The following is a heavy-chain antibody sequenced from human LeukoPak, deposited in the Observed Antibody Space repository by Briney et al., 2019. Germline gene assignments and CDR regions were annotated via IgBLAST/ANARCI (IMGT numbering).Heavy chain of an antibody. CDR1: GFTFSSYA. Sequence: GRSLRLSCAASGFTFSSYAMHWVRQAPGKGLEWVAVISYDGSNKYYADSVKGRFTISRDNSKNTLYLQMNSLRAEDTAVYYCARELTIRFDPWGQGTLVTVSS. D-gene: IGHD1-1*01. V-gene: IGHV3-30-3*01. CDR3: ARELTIRFDP. CDR2: ISYDGSNK. J-gene: IGHJ5*02.